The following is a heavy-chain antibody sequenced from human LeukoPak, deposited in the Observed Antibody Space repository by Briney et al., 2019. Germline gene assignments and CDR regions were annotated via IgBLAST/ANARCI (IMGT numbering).Heavy chain of an antibody. Sequence: PSETLSLTCTVSGGSISNSYWNWVRQPPGKGLEWIGYIYYSGTTKSNPSLKSRVTTSIDTSKNQFSLKLTSVTAADTAVYYCARCRDYGYAFDIWGQGTMVTVSS. J-gene: IGHJ3*02. CDR2: IYYSGTT. CDR3: ARCRDYGYAFDI. D-gene: IGHD4-17*01. V-gene: IGHV4-59*01. CDR1: GGSISNSY.